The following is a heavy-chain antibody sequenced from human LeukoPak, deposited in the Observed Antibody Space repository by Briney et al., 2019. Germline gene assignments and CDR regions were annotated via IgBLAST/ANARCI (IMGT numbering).Heavy chain of an antibody. CDR2: ISSSGDYK. CDR1: GFTFRTYT. J-gene: IGHJ6*03. D-gene: IGHD6-19*01. CDR3: ARDSDSSGWLDYYMDV. Sequence: PGGSLRLSCTATGFTFRTYTLNWVRQAPGKGLEWLSSISSSGDYKYYADSLKGRFTISRDNAKNSMYLQMTSLRVEDTAVYYCARDSDSSGWLDYYMDVWGKGTTVTISS. V-gene: IGHV3-21*01.